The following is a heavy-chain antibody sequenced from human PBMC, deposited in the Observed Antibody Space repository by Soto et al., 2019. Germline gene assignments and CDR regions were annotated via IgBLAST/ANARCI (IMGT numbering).Heavy chain of an antibody. Sequence: QLQLQESGPGLVKPSETLSLTCTVSAGSISSSSYYWGWIRQPPGKGLEWIGSFYYRGSTSFNRSLKSRGTISVDMSKSQCALKLSSVSAADTAVYYCARPLYSGSSNCWFDPWGQGTLVTVS. V-gene: IGHV4-39*01. D-gene: IGHD1-26*01. CDR2: FYYRGST. CDR1: AGSISSSSYY. J-gene: IGHJ5*02. CDR3: ARPLYSGSSNCWFDP.